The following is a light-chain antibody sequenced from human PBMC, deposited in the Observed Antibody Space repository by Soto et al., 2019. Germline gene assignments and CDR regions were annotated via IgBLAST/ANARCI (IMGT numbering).Light chain of an antibody. V-gene: IGLV2-14*01. CDR2: EVS. Sequence: QSVLTQPASVSGSPGQSITISCTGTSSDVGGYNYVSWYQQHPGKAPKVMIYEVSNRTSGVSNRSSGCKSGNTASLTISGLQAEDEADYYCSSYTSSSSLYVFGTGTKLTVL. J-gene: IGLJ1*01. CDR1: SSDVGGYNY. CDR3: SSYTSSSSLYV.